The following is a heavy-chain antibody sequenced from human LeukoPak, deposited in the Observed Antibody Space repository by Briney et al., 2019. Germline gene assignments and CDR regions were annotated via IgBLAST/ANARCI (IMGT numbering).Heavy chain of an antibody. D-gene: IGHD3-22*01. Sequence: GASLKISCKGSGYSFTSYWIGWVRQVPGRGLEWMGIIYPGDSETRYSRAFQGQVSIPADKSTSTAYLQWSSLKASDTGIYYCARRDYYDNIRTVAAFDYWGQGTLVTVSS. CDR1: GYSFTSYW. J-gene: IGHJ4*02. CDR3: ARRDYYDNIRTVAAFDY. CDR2: IYPGDSET. V-gene: IGHV5-51*01.